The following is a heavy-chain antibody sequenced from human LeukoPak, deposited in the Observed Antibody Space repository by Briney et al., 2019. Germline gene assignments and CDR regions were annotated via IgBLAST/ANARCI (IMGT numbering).Heavy chain of an antibody. CDR3: AKVWDSSSWPDAFDI. J-gene: IGHJ3*02. V-gene: IGHV3-23*01. CDR2: ISGSGGST. CDR1: GFTFSSYA. Sequence: GGSLRLSCAASGFTFSSYAMGWVRQAPGKGLEWVSAISGSGGSTYYADSVKGRFTISRDNSKNTLYLQMNSLRAEDTAVYYCAKVWDSSSWPDAFDIWGQGTMVTVSS. D-gene: IGHD6-13*01.